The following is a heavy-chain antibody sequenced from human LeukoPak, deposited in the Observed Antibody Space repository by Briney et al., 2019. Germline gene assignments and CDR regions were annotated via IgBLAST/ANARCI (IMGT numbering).Heavy chain of an antibody. CDR1: GFTFSSYA. Sequence: PGGSLRLSCAASGFTFSSYAMSWVRQAPGKGLEWVSAISGSGGSTYYADSVKGRFTISRDNSKNTLYLQMNSLRAEDTAVYYCAKWKSAYIAVAGDAFDIWGQGTMVTVSS. CDR3: AKWKSAYIAVAGDAFDI. J-gene: IGHJ3*02. CDR2: ISGSGGST. D-gene: IGHD6-19*01. V-gene: IGHV3-23*01.